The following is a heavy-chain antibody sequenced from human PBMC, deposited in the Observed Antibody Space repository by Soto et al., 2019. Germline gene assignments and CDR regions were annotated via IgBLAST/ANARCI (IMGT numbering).Heavy chain of an antibody. D-gene: IGHD3-22*01. Sequence: GGSLRLSCAASGFTFSSYAMSWVRQAPGKGLEWVSAISGSGGSTYYADSVKGRFSISRDNSKNTLYLQMNSLRAEDTAVYYCAKGDPALITMIVVVITTVDYWGQGTLVTVSS. J-gene: IGHJ4*02. CDR2: ISGSGGST. CDR1: GFTFSSYA. V-gene: IGHV3-23*01. CDR3: AKGDPALITMIVVVITTVDY.